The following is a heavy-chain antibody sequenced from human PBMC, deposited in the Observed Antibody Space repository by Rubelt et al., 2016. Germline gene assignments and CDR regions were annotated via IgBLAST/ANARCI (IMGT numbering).Heavy chain of an antibody. CDR3: ARGSVDYYYYYMDV. J-gene: IGHJ6*03. V-gene: IGHV3-7*01. Sequence: VANIKEDGSERHYVDSVKGRFTISRENAKNSLYLQMNSLRAEDTAVYYCARGSVDYYYYYMDVWGKGTTVTVSS. CDR2: IKEDGSER. D-gene: IGHD5/OR15-5a*01.